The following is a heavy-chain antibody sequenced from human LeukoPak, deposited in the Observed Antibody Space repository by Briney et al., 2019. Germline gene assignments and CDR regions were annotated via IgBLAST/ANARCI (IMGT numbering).Heavy chain of an antibody. J-gene: IGHJ4*02. CDR2: ISNDGGIK. D-gene: IGHD4-23*01. CDR3: AKGGQEKELRWGMDS. V-gene: IGHV3-30*18. Sequence: GGSLRLSCAASGFTFRDYYMHWVRQAPGKGLEWVALISNDGGIKYHGDSVRGRFTTSRDNSENTLFLEMNSLRTEDTAVYYCAKGGQEKELRWGMDSWGQGTLVTVSS. CDR1: GFTFRDYY.